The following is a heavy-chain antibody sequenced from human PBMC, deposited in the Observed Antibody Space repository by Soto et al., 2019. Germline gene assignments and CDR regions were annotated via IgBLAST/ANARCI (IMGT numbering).Heavy chain of an antibody. D-gene: IGHD6-19*01. Sequence: GGSLRLSCAASGFTFSSYAMHWVRQAPGKGLEWVAVISYDGSNKYYADSVKCRFTISRDNSKNTLYLQMNSLRAEDRAVYYCASSRLYRSGWDPTFYYYYGMDVWGQGTTVTVSS. V-gene: IGHV3-30*03. CDR3: ASSRLYRSGWDPTFYYYYGMDV. CDR1: GFTFSSYA. CDR2: ISYDGSNK. J-gene: IGHJ6*02.